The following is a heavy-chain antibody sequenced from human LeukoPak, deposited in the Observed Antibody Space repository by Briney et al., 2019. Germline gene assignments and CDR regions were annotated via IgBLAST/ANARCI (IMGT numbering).Heavy chain of an antibody. V-gene: IGHV3-48*02. CDR1: GFXFSTYS. J-gene: IGHJ4*02. CDR3: ARDQSDYYGSGSYSEGSY. CDR2: ISSSSGTI. Sequence: GGSLRLSCAASGFXFSTYSIKWVRQAPGKGLEWVSYISSSSGTIYYADSVKGRFTISRDNAKNSLYLQMNGLRDEDTAVYYCARDQSDYYGSGSYSEGSYWGQGTLVTVSS. D-gene: IGHD3-10*01.